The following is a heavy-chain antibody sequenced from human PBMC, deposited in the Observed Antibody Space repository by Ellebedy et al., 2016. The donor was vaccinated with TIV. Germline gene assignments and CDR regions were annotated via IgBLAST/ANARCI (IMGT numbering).Heavy chain of an antibody. J-gene: IGHJ4*02. CDR2: IYDTGST. Sequence: SETLSLTCAVYGGSFSGYYWSWVRQPPAKGLEWIGYIYDTGSTSYSPSLRSRVSISIDTSKNQFSLRLNSVTAADTAVYYCARGGIGVGGDYWGQGTLVTVSS. V-gene: IGHV4-59*01. CDR1: GGSFSGYY. CDR3: ARGGIGVGGDY. D-gene: IGHD2-21*01.